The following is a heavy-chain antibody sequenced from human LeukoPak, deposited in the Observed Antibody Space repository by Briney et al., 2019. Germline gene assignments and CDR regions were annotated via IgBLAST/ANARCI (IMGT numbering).Heavy chain of an antibody. Sequence: GGSLRLSCPASGFTFSSYAMHWVRQAPGKGLEYVSAISSNGGSTYYADSVKGRFTISRDNSKNTLYLQMSSLRAEDTAVYYCVTPFAGAYGAFDIWGQGTMVTVSS. V-gene: IGHV3-64D*09. J-gene: IGHJ3*02. CDR3: VTPFAGAYGAFDI. D-gene: IGHD1-26*01. CDR1: GFTFSSYA. CDR2: ISSNGGST.